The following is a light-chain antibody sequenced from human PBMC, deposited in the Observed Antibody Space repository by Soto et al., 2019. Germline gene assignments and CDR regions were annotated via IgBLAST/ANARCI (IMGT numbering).Light chain of an antibody. J-gene: IGKJ1*01. CDR3: QQYYSTPWT. Sequence: DIVMTQSPYSLAVSLFERATINCKSSQSVLYSSNNKNYLAWYQQKPGQPPKLLIYWASTRESGVPDRFSGSGSGTDFTLTISSLQAEDVAVYYCQQYYSTPWTFGQGTKVDIK. CDR1: QSVLYSSNNKNY. V-gene: IGKV4-1*01. CDR2: WAS.